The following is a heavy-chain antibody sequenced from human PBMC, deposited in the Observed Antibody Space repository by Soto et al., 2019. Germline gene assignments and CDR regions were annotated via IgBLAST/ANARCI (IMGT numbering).Heavy chain of an antibody. CDR3: ARGPITMVRGVIANFDY. CDR1: GGSFSGYY. J-gene: IGHJ4*02. D-gene: IGHD3-10*01. Sequence: QVQLQQWGAGLLKPSETLSLTCAVYGGSFSGYYWSWIRQPPGKGLEWIGEINHSGSTNYNPSLKSRITLAVATSKNQFSLKLSSVTAADTAVYYCARGPITMVRGVIANFDYWGQGTLVTVSS. V-gene: IGHV4-34*01. CDR2: INHSGST.